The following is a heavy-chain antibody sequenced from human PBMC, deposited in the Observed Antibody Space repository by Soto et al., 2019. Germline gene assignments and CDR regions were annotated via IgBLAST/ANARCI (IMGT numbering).Heavy chain of an antibody. Sequence: SGPTLVNPTQTLTLTCTFSGISLRTTGVGVGWIRQPPGKALEWLALIYWDDDKYYSPSLKSRLTIIKDSSKNEVVLIMTNMDPVDTATYYCAQRLRQSGSSWDSGAYDIWGKGTMVTVSS. CDR1: GISLRTTGVG. J-gene: IGHJ3*02. CDR2: IYWDDDK. V-gene: IGHV2-5*02. D-gene: IGHD6-13*01. CDR3: AQRLRQSGSSWDSGAYDI.